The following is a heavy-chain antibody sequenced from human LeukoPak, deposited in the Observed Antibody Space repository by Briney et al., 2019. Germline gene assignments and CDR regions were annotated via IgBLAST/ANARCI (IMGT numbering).Heavy chain of an antibody. CDR3: ARGYDFWSGYPPSDY. J-gene: IGHJ4*02. V-gene: IGHV4-30-4*08. D-gene: IGHD3-3*01. Sequence: SETLSLTCTVSGGSISSGDYYWSWIRQPPGKGLEWIGYIYYSGSTYYNPSLKSRVTISVDTSKNQFSLKLSSVTAADTAVYYCARGYDFWSGYPPSDYWGQGTLVTVSS. CDR2: IYYSGST. CDR1: GGSISSGDYY.